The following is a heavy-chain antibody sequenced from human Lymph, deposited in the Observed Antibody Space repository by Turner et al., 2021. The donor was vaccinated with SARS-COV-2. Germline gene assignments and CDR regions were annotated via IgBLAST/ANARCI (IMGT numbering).Heavy chain of an antibody. CDR3: ARDLPLYGTNSDEYFQH. CDR2: IWYDGSKK. J-gene: IGHJ1*01. V-gene: IGHV3-33*01. D-gene: IGHD2-8*01. CDR1: GFPFSNYG. Sequence: QVPLVESGGGVVQPGRSLRLSCAASGFPFSNYGMHWVRQAPGKGLEWVAVIWYDGSKKYYADSVKGRFTISRDNSKNTLYLQMNSLRAEDTAVYYCARDLPLYGTNSDEYFQHWGQGTLVTVSS.